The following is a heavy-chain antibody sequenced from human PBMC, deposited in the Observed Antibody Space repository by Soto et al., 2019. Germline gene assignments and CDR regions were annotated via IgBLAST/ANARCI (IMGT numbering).Heavy chain of an antibody. CDR1: GFTFTNYA. D-gene: IGHD3-22*01. V-gene: IGHV3-23*01. CDR2: ISGGGTGT. Sequence: AGGSRRRSWAASGFTFTNYALHWVGQAPGKGLEWVSSISGGGTGTYSADAVNGRFTISSDKSRNMVYLQMSSLRAEDTAVYYCAKGHYYDNFGNWVANQAFDYWGQGNLVTVSS. CDR3: AKGHYYDNFGNWVANQAFDY. J-gene: IGHJ4*02.